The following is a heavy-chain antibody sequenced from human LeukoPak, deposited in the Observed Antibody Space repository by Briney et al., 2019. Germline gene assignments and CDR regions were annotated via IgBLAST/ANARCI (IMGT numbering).Heavy chain of an antibody. Sequence: SETLSLTCTVSGGSISTYYWSWIRQPPGKGLEWIGYIYYSGSTNYNPSLKSRVTISVDTSKNQFSLKLNSVTAADTAVYYCARAVGGYRYGHSFDYWGQGTLDTVSS. J-gene: IGHJ4*02. CDR3: ARAVGGYRYGHSFDY. CDR2: IYYSGST. CDR1: GGSISTYY. D-gene: IGHD5-18*01. V-gene: IGHV4-59*01.